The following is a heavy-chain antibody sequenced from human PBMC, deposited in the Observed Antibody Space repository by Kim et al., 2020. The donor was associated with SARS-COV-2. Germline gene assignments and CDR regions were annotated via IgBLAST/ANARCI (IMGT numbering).Heavy chain of an antibody. CDR3: AKDISDDYNRQILSYGMDV. V-gene: IGHV3-43*02. CDR2: ISGDGGST. J-gene: IGHJ6*01. D-gene: IGHD3-22*01. Sequence: GGSLRLSCAASGFTFDDYAMHWVRQAPGKGLECVSLISGDGGSTYYADSVKGRFTISSDNSKNSLYLQMNSLRTEDTAMYYCAKDISDDYNRQILSYGMDVRGQGTTIAVSS. CDR1: GFTFDDYA.